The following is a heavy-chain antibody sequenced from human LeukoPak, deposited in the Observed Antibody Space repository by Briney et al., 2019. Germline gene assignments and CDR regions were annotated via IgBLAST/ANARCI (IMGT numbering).Heavy chain of an antibody. CDR2: ISSSGSTI. CDR3: ARAYYDILAGYSGLDY. V-gene: IGHV3-48*03. Sequence: GGSLRLSCAASGFTFSSYEMNWVRQAPGKGLEWVSYISSSGSTIYYADSAKGRFTISRDNAKNSLYLQMNSLRAEDTAVYYCARAYYDILAGYSGLDYWGQGTLVTVSS. CDR1: GFTFSSYE. J-gene: IGHJ4*02. D-gene: IGHD3-9*01.